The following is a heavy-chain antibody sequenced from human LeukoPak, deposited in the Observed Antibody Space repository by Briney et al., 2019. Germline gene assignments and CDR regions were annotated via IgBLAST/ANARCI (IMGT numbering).Heavy chain of an antibody. J-gene: IGHJ4*02. CDR1: GFTFSSYG. CDR3: AKCGNTIFGVVTL. V-gene: IGHV3-23*01. D-gene: IGHD3-3*01. Sequence: PGGSLRLSCAASGFTFSSYGMHWVRQAPGKGLEWVSAISGSGGSTYYADSVKSRFTISRDNSKNTLYLQMNSLRAEDTAVYYCAKCGNTIFGVVTLWGQGTLVTVSS. CDR2: ISGSGGST.